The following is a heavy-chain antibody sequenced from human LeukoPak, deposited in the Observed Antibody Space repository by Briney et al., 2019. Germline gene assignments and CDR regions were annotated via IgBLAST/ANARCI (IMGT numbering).Heavy chain of an antibody. Sequence: SETLSLTCAVYGGSFSGYYWSWIRQPPGKGLEWIGEINHSGSTYYNPSLKSRVTISVDTSKNQFSLKLSSVTAADTAVYYCARVPYDFWSGSRNDWYFDLWGRGTLVTVSS. V-gene: IGHV4-34*01. CDR1: GGSFSGYY. CDR2: INHSGST. CDR3: ARVPYDFWSGSRNDWYFDL. D-gene: IGHD3-3*01. J-gene: IGHJ2*01.